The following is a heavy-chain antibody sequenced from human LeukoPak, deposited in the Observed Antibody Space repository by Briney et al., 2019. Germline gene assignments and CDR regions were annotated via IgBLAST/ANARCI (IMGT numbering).Heavy chain of an antibody. Sequence: GSLRLSCAASGFSFSIYWMTWVRQAPGKGLEWVANIKHDGTEKYYVDSVKGRFTISRDNAKDSLFLQMDSLRAEDKAVYYCARQSFDGEHYPDYWGQGSLVTVSS. D-gene: IGHD1-26*01. CDR1: GFSFSIYW. V-gene: IGHV3-7*01. CDR2: IKHDGTEK. J-gene: IGHJ4*02. CDR3: ARQSFDGEHYPDY.